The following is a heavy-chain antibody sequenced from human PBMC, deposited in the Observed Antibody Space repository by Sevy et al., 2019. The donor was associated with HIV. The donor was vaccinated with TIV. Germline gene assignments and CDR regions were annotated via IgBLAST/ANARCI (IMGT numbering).Heavy chain of an antibody. CDR3: AKAKTVAAGFDY. J-gene: IGHJ4*02. CDR1: GFNFRSYV. D-gene: IGHD2-15*01. CDR2: ISGSGGST. V-gene: IGHV3-23*01. Sequence: GWSLRLSCAASGFNFRSYVMSWVRQAPGKGLEWVSGISGSGGSTYYADSVKGRFTISRDNSKNPLYLQMNSLRAEDTAVYYCAKAKTVAAGFDYWGQGTLVTVSS.